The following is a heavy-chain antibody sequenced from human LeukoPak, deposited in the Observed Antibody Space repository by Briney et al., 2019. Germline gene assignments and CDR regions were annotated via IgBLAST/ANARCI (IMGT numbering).Heavy chain of an antibody. D-gene: IGHD6-19*01. J-gene: IGHJ4*02. CDR3: ARRGGWLAPFDY. CDR1: GGSISSSSYY. Sequence: SETLSLTCTVSGGSISSSSYYWGWIRQPPGKGLQWIGSINYSGNTYYNPSLKSRVTISVDTSKNQFSLKLSSVTAADTAVYYCARRGGWLAPFDYWGQGTLVTVSS. CDR2: INYSGNT. V-gene: IGHV4-39*07.